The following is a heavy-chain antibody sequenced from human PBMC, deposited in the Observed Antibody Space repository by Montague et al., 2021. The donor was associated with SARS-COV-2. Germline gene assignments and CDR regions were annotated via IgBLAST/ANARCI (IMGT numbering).Heavy chain of an antibody. CDR1: GFSLSTSGVG. CDR3: ALTRVSYDILTGNYHREALDI. CDR2: IYWNDDK. D-gene: IGHD3-9*01. J-gene: IGHJ3*02. Sequence: PALVKPTQTLTLTCTFSGFSLSTSGVGVGWIRQPPGKALEWLALIYWNDDKRYSPSLKSRLTITKDTSKNQVVLTMTNMDPVVTATYYCALTRVSYDILTGNYHREALDIGGQGTRVTVSS. V-gene: IGHV2-5*01.